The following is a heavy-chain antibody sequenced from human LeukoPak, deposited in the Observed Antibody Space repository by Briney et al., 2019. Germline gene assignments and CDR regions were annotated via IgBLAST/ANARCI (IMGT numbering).Heavy chain of an antibody. CDR2: IYYSGST. Sequence: SETLSLTCTVSGGSIRSTSYYWGWIRQPPGKGLEWIGSIYYSGSTNYNPSLKSRVTISIDTSKNQFSLKLSSVTAADTAVYYCATISGYYYFYYYMDVWGKGTTVTVS. CDR1: GGSIRSTSYY. V-gene: IGHV4-39*07. CDR3: ATISGYYYFYYYMDV. D-gene: IGHD3-22*01. J-gene: IGHJ6*03.